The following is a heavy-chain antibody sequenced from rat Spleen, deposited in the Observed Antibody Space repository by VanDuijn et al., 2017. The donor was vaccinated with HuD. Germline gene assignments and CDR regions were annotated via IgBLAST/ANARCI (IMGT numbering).Heavy chain of an antibody. CDR2: ISSDGRRN. J-gene: IGHJ2*01. D-gene: IGHD2-1*01. V-gene: IGHV5-29*01. CDR1: GFTFSDYY. CDR3: TREIHYYFDY. Sequence: EVQLVESDGGLVQPGRSLKLSCAASGFTFSDYYMAWVRQAPTKGLEWVATISSDGRRNYYRDSVKGRFTISRDHAKSTLYLQMDSLRSEDTATYYCTREIHYYFDYWGQGVMVTVSS.